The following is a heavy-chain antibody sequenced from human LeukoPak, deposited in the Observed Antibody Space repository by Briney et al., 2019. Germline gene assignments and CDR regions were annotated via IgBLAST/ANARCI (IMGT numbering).Heavy chain of an antibody. J-gene: IGHJ4*02. CDR2: ISTSSDTI. CDR3: ARGLGYYDNSGSSYFDS. V-gene: IGHV3-48*02. CDR1: GFTFRSYS. Sequence: GSLRLSCAASGFTFRSYSMNWARQAPGKGLEWVSYISTSSDTIYYADSVKGRFTISRDNAKNSLYLQMNSLRDEDTALYYCARGLGYYDNSGSSYFDSWGQETLVTVSS. D-gene: IGHD3-22*01.